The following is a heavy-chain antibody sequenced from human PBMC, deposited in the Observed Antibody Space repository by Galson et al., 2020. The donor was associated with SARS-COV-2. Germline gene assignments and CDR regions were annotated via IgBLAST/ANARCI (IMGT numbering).Heavy chain of an antibody. CDR1: GFTFSSYG. J-gene: IGHJ3*02. D-gene: IGHD3-22*01. CDR3: ARDDDSSGMGAFDI. Sequence: GGSLRLSCAASGFTFSSYGMHWVRQAPGKGLEWVAVIWYDGSNKYYADSVKGRCTISRDNAKNSLYLQMNSLTAGDTAVYYCARDDDSSGMGAFDIWGRGTMVTVSS. CDR2: IWYDGSNK. V-gene: IGHV3-33*01.